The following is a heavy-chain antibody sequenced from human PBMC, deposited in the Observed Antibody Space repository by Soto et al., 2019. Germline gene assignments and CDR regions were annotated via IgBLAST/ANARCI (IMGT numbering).Heavy chain of an antibody. Sequence: EVQLLESGGDLVQPGGSLRLSCAASGFTRSTYAMSWVRQTPGKGLEWVSAISGSGGSTYYADSVKGRFTISRDNSKNTMYIQMNRLRAEDTAVYYCATKSPSVSSYFFDYWGQGTLVTVS. J-gene: IGHJ4*02. CDR2: ISGSGGST. V-gene: IGHV3-23*01. CDR1: GFTRSTYA. CDR3: ATKSPSVSSYFFDY.